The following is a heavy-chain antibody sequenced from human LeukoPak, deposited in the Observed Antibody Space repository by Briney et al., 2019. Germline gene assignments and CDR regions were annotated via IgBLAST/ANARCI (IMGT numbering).Heavy chain of an antibody. V-gene: IGHV3-23*01. CDR2: ISDSGGST. D-gene: IGHD3-16*01. CDR3: VKRGIMILKVTIVGFHKEAYYFDC. J-gene: IGHJ4*02. CDR1: GLTFSNYA. Sequence: GGSLRLSCAASGLTFSNYAMSWVRQAPGKGLEWVSGISDSGGSTHYADSVKGRFIISRDNSKNTLYLQMTSLRAEDTAVYYCVKRGIMILKVTIVGFHKEAYYFDCWGQGTLVTVSS.